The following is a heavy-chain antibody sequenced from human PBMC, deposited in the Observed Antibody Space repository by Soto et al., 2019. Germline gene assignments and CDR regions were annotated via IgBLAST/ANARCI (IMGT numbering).Heavy chain of an antibody. CDR3: GRQNLVDISATINIDY. CDR2: ISGYNDNT. CDR1: GYTFTNYG. D-gene: IGHD5-12*01. J-gene: IGHJ4*02. V-gene: IGHV1-18*01. Sequence: GASVKVSCKASGYTFTNYGISWVRQAPGQGLEWMGWISGYNDNTDYAQNFQGRVTVTVETSTSTAYMELRSLRTDDTAVYYCGRQNLVDISATINIDYWGQGTLVTVSS.